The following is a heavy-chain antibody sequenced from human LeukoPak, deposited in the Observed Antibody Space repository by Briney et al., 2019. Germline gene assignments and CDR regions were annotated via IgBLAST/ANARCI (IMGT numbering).Heavy chain of an antibody. D-gene: IGHD4-11*01. CDR1: GFTFSSYS. V-gene: IGHV3-21*01. CDR2: ISSSSSYI. Sequence: PGGSLRLSCAASGFTFSSYSMNWVRQAPGKGLEWVSSISSSSSYIYYADSVKGRFTISRDNAKNSLYLQMNSLRAEDTAVYYCARDTTVTTRYYYYMDVWGKGTTVTVSS. CDR3: ARDTTVTTRYYYYMDV. J-gene: IGHJ6*03.